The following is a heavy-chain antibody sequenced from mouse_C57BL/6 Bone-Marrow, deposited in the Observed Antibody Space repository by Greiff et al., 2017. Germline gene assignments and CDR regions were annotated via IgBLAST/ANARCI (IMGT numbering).Heavy chain of an antibody. D-gene: IGHD2-3*01. CDR2: ISDGGSYT. V-gene: IGHV5-4*01. CDR3: ARDDGYSAWFAY. J-gene: IGHJ3*01. CDR1: GFTFSSYA. Sequence: EVHLVESGGGLVKPGGSLKLSCAASGFTFSSYAMSWVRQTPEKRLEWVATISDGGSYTYYPDNVKGRFTISRDNAKNNLYLQMSHLKSEDTAMYYCARDDGYSAWFAYWGQGTLVTVST.